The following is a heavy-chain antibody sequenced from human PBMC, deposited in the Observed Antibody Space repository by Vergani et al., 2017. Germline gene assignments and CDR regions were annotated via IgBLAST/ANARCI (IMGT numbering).Heavy chain of an antibody. CDR2: ISDGGETK. V-gene: IGHV3-11*01. Sequence: QVQLVASGGGLVRPGGSLRLSCAASGCIFRDYYMTLIRQTPGKGLEWLAHISDGGETKMYAESLKGRFTVSRDNTKNLLILQMKTLKVDDTATYYCGRKQSPASLMDKPIDIWGQGTLVTVSS. D-gene: IGHD1/OR15-1a*01. CDR3: GRKQSPASLMDKPIDI. CDR1: GCIFRDYY. J-gene: IGHJ5*02.